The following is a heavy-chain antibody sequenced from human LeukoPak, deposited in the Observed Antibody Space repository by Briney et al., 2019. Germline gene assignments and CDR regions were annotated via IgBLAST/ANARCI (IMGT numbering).Heavy chain of an antibody. Sequence: PGGSLRLSCAASGFTFSSYWMHWVRQAPGKGLGWVANIKQDGSEKYYVDSVKGRFTISRDNSKNTLYLQMNSLRAEDTAVYYCAKVAAGYDSSGYWFDYWGQGTLVTVSS. CDR1: GFTFSSYW. V-gene: IGHV3-7*03. D-gene: IGHD3-22*01. CDR3: AKVAAGYDSSGYWFDY. J-gene: IGHJ4*02. CDR2: IKQDGSEK.